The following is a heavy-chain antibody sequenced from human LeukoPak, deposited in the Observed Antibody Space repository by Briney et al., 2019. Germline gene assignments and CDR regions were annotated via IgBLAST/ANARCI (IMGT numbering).Heavy chain of an antibody. V-gene: IGHV3-23*01. CDR1: RFPFSNNA. Sequence: AGSLRLSCAASRFPFSNNAMSWVRQAQGKGLECVSGISGDGGTTYYTDFVKGPFTTSTYNSKNTLYLQMNSQRAEDTAVSYCAQSGTPWYYFDCWGQGTQVTV. J-gene: IGHJ4*02. CDR2: ISGDGGTT. CDR3: AQSGTPWYYFDC. D-gene: IGHD6-13*01.